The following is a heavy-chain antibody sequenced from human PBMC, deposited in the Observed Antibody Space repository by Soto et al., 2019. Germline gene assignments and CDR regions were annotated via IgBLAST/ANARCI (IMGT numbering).Heavy chain of an antibody. CDR1: GASVSSGSYS. V-gene: IGHV4-30-2*01. CDR2: VYHSGTS. J-gene: IGHJ4*02. D-gene: IGHD6-25*01. Sequence: QLQLQESGSGLVKPSQTLSLTCTVSGASVSSGSYSWSWIRQPPGKGLEWLGYVYHSGTSYYTPSLKGRVTISMDRYKNPVSLNLTSVTAADTDVYDCAREHARLHYFDYWGQGILVTVSS. CDR3: AREHARLHYFDY.